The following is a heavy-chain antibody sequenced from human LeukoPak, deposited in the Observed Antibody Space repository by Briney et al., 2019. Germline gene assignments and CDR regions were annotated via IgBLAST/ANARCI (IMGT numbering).Heavy chain of an antibody. D-gene: IGHD1-26*01. CDR2: IYYSGST. Sequence: SETLSLTCTVSGGSISSSSYYWGWIRQPPGKGLEWIGSIYYSGSTYYNPSLKSRVTISVDTSKNQFSLKLSSVAAADTAVYYCARDGVGALGARLYWGQGTLVTVSS. CDR1: GGSISSSSYY. V-gene: IGHV4-39*07. J-gene: IGHJ4*02. CDR3: ARDGVGALGARLY.